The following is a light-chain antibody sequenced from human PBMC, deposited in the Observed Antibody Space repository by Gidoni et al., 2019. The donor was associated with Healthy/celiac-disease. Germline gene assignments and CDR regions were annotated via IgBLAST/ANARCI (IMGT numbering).Light chain of an antibody. Sequence: GQSITISCTGTSSDVGGYNYVSWYQQHPGKAPKLIIYEVSNRPSGVSNRFSGSKSGNTASLTISGLQAEDEADYYCSSYTSSSTRGVFGGGTKLTVL. V-gene: IGLV2-14*01. CDR2: EVS. CDR3: SSYTSSSTRGV. J-gene: IGLJ2*01. CDR1: SSDVGGYNY.